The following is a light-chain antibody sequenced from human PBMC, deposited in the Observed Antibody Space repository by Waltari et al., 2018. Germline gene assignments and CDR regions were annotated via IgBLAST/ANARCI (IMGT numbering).Light chain of an antibody. Sequence: EIVLTQSPATLSVSPGGTATLSCRASQSVGANLAWYQQKQGQAPRLLSYGASRRATDIPDRFSGSGSGTEFTLTISTLHSEDFAVYFCQHYNEWPQYTFAQGTKVEIK. V-gene: IGKV3-15*01. CDR2: GAS. CDR1: QSVGAN. CDR3: QHYNEWPQYT. J-gene: IGKJ2*01.